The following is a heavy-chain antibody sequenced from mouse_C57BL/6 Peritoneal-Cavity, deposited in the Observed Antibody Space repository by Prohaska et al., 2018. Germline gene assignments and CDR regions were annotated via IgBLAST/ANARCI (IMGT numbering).Heavy chain of an antibody. J-gene: IGHJ4*01. Sequence: QVQLQQSDADLVKPGASVKISCKVSGYTFTDHTINWMKQRPEQGMEWIGYIDPRDDNTKYNENFKGKATLTADKSSCTAYMKLNSLTSEDSAVYFCARSYYYTMDYWGQGTSVTVSS. V-gene: IGHV1-78*01. CDR3: ARSYYYTMDY. CDR2: IDPRDDNT. CDR1: GYTFTDHT.